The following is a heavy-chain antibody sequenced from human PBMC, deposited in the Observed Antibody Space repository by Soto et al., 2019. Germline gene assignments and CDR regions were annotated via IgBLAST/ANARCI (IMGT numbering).Heavy chain of an antibody. CDR3: ARGGRDVPRTPHDT. D-gene: IGHD3-16*01. CDR2: INPNVGGT. J-gene: IGHJ5*02. V-gene: IGHV1-2*02. Sequence: QVQLVQSGAEVKKPGASVYVSCKASGYTFTDYYLHWLRQAPGQGLEWMGWINPNVGGTNYARRLQGRVTMTRDTSISTVYMKLTSLRPDDTAIYYCARGGRDVPRTPHDTWGQGTLVTVSS. CDR1: GYTFTDYY.